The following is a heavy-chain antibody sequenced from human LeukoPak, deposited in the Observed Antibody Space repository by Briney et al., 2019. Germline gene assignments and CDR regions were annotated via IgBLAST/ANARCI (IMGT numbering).Heavy chain of an antibody. J-gene: IGHJ5*02. Sequence: SETLSLTCAVYGGSFSGYYWSWIRQPPGKGLEWIGEINHSGSTNYNPSLKSRVTISVDTSKNQFSLKLSSVTAADTAVYYCARGRTYYYGSGSRNWFDPWGQGTLSPSPQ. CDR1: GGSFSGYY. D-gene: IGHD3-10*01. CDR2: INHSGST. V-gene: IGHV4-34*01. CDR3: ARGRTYYYGSGSRNWFDP.